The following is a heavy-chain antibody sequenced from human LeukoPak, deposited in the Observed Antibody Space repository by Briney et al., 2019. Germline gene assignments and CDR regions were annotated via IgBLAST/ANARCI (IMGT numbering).Heavy chain of an antibody. V-gene: IGHV4-61*02. CDR3: ARAGWAANANWFDP. CDR1: GGSISSGSYY. D-gene: IGHD3-16*01. J-gene: IGHJ5*02. CDR2: IYTSGST. Sequence: SQTLSLTCTVSGGSISSGSYYWSWIRPPAGKGLEWIGRIYTSGSTNYNPSLKSRVTISVDTSKNQFSLKLSSVTAADTAVYYCARAGWAANANWFDPWGQGTLVTVSS.